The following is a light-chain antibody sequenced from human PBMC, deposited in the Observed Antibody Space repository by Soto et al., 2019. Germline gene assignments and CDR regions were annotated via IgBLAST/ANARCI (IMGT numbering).Light chain of an antibody. Sequence: DVPMTLSPSSLSASVGDRVTIPCRASQSISTYLHWYQQKPGKAPKLLIYAASNMESGVPARFSGSGSGTHFTLTISSLQPEDFATYYCQQSYNTPKTFGGGTKVDIK. J-gene: IGKJ4*01. CDR1: QSISTY. CDR3: QQSYNTPKT. CDR2: AAS. V-gene: IGKV1-39*01.